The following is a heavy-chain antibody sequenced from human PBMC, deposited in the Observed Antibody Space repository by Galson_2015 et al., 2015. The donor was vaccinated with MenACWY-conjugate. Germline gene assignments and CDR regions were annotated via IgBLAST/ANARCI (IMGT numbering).Heavy chain of an antibody. CDR2: IWSNGINN. Sequence: SLRLSCAASGFSLRSCGMHWVRQAPGKGLEWLAVIWSNGINNYYADSVRGRFTISRDHSKHTLLLPMHRLRADDTAVYYCARERGPLDAFDVWGQGPMVTVFS. J-gene: IGHJ3*01. V-gene: IGHV3-33*01. CDR3: ARERGPLDAFDV. CDR1: GFSLRSCG.